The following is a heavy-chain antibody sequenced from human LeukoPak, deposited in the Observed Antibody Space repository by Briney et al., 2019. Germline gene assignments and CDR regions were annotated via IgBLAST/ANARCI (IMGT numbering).Heavy chain of an antibody. CDR3: ARCRYSYGDCDAFDI. J-gene: IGHJ3*02. D-gene: IGHD5-18*01. V-gene: IGHV3-53*01. CDR1: GFTVSSNY. CDR2: IYSGGST. Sequence: GGSLRLSCAASGFTVSSNYMSWVRQAPGKGLEWVSVIYSGGSTYYADSVKGRFTISRDNSKNTLYLQMNSLRAEDTAVYYCARCRYSYGDCDAFDIWGQGTMVTVSS.